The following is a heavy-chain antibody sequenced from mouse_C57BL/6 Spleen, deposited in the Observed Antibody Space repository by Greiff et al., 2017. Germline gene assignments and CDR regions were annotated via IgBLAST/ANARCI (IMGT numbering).Heavy chain of an antibody. V-gene: IGHV14-1*01. CDR2: IDPEDGDT. CDR3: TILYYGYAAFAY. CDR1: GFNIKDYY. J-gene: IGHJ3*01. Sequence: VQLKQSGAELVRPGASVKLSCTASGFNIKDYYMHWVKQRPEQGLEWIGRIDPEDGDTEYAQKFKGKATMTADTSSNTAYLQLSSLTSEDTAVYYCTILYYGYAAFAYWGQGTLVTVSA. D-gene: IGHD2-2*01.